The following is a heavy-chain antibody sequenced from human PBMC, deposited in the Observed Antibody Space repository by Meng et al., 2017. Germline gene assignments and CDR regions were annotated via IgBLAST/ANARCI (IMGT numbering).Heavy chain of an antibody. J-gene: IGHJ6*02. CDR2: ISSSSSYI. Sequence: GESLRLSCAASGFTFSSYSMNWVRQAPGKGLEWVSSISSSSSYIYYADSVKGRFTISRDNAKNSLYLQMNSLRAEDTAVYYCARDMDCTNGVCYEGDYYYYGMDVWGQGTTVTVSS. D-gene: IGHD2-8*01. V-gene: IGHV3-21*01. CDR3: ARDMDCTNGVCYEGDYYYYGMDV. CDR1: GFTFSSYS.